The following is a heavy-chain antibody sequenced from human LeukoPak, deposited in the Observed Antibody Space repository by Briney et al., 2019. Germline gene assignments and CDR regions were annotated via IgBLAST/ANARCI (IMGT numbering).Heavy chain of an antibody. V-gene: IGHV1-3*01. CDR2: INAGNGNT. J-gene: IGHJ6*02. CDR1: GYTFTSYT. Sequence: GASVKVSCKASGYTFTSYTMHWVRQAPGQRLEWMGWINAGNGNTKYSQKFQGRVTITRDTSASTAYMELSSLRSEDTAVYYCAGDSSSWTYYYYGMDVWGQGTTVTVSS. D-gene: IGHD6-13*01. CDR3: AGDSSSWTYYYYGMDV.